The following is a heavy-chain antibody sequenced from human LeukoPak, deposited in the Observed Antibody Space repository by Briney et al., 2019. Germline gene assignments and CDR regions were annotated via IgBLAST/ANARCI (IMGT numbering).Heavy chain of an antibody. J-gene: IGHJ4*02. CDR1: GYSFTSYW. V-gene: IGHV5-10-1*01. Sequence: GESLKISCKGSGYSFTSYWISWVRQIPGKGLEWMGRIDPSDSYTNYGPSFQGHVTISADKSISTAYLQWSSLKASDTAMYYCARGDYDIYDYWGQGTLVTVSS. D-gene: IGHD3-9*01. CDR3: ARGDYDIYDY. CDR2: IDPSDSYT.